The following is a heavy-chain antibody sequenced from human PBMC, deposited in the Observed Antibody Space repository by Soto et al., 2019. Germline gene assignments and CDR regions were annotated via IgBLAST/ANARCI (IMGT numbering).Heavy chain of an antibody. CDR3: ARGFYYYDRGYAFDI. D-gene: IGHD3-22*01. CDR1: GGSISSSSYY. V-gene: IGHV4-39*07. CDR2: IYYSGST. Sequence: SSETLSLTCTVSGGSISSSSYYWGWIRQPPGKGLEWIGSIYYSGSTYYNPSLKSRVTISVDTSKNQFSLKLSSVTAADTAVYYCARGFYYYDRGYAFDIWGQGTMVTVSS. J-gene: IGHJ3*02.